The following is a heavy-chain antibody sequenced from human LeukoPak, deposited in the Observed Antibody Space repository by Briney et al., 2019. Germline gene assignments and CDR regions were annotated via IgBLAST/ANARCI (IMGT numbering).Heavy chain of an antibody. CDR3: ARSMVRGVTKYYFDY. Sequence: SETLSLTCTVSGGSISSYYWSWLRQPPGKGLKWIGYIYYSGSTNYNPSLKSRVTISVDTSKNQFSLKLSSVTAADTAVYYCARSMVRGVTKYYFDYWGQGTLVTVSS. D-gene: IGHD3-10*01. J-gene: IGHJ4*02. V-gene: IGHV4-59*01. CDR1: GGSISSYY. CDR2: IYYSGST.